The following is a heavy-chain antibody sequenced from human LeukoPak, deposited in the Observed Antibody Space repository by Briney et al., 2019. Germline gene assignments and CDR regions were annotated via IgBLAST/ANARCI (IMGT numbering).Heavy chain of an antibody. J-gene: IGHJ4*02. D-gene: IGHD6-19*01. CDR1: GGSISSSSYY. CDR3: ARGTIAMAGILDC. V-gene: IGHV4-61*05. CDR2: INYSGSS. Sequence: PSETLSLTCTVSGGSISSSSYYWGWIRQPPGKGLEWIGYINYSGSSNHNPSLKSRVTISVDTSKNQFSLKLSSVTAADTAVYYCARGTIAMAGILDCWGQGTLVTVSS.